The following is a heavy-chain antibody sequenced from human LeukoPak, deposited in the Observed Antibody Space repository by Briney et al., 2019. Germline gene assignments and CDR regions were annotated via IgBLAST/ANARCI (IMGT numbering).Heavy chain of an antibody. J-gene: IGHJ6*03. CDR2: INPSGGSP. V-gene: IGHV1-46*01. D-gene: IGHD1-7*01. Sequence: GASVKVSCKAYGYTFISNYLNWVRQAPGQGLEWVGIINPSGGSPSYAQKFQGRVTMTRNMSTSTVYMTLSSLKSEDTAVYYCARLPQTTRPYYYYYYMDVWGKGTTVTVSS. CDR1: GYTFISNY. CDR3: ARLPQTTRPYYYYYYMDV.